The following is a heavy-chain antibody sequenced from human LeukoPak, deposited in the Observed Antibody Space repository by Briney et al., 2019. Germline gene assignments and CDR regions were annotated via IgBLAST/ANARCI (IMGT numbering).Heavy chain of an antibody. D-gene: IGHD3-10*01. CDR3: ARRGGANWFDP. Sequence: SETLSLTCTVSVGSISSSSYYWGWIRQPPGAGLEWNGSIYYSGSTYYNPSLKSRVPISVDTSKTQFSLKLSSVTAADTAVYYCARRGGANWFDPWGQGTLVTVPS. V-gene: IGHV4-39*01. CDR2: IYYSGST. CDR1: VGSISSSSYY. J-gene: IGHJ5*02.